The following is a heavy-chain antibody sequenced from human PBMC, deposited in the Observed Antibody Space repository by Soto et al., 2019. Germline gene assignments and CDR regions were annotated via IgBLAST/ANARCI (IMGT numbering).Heavy chain of an antibody. J-gene: IGHJ3*02. Sequence: PSQTLSLTCAISGDSVSSDSAAWKWIRQCPSRGLEWLGRTYYRSKWYNDYAVSVKSRITINPDTSKNQFSLQLNSVTPEDTAVYYCEREVYFWITFVRIIGTPDAFDIWGQGTMVTVSS. D-gene: IGHD3-3*01. CDR1: GDSVSSDSAA. V-gene: IGHV6-1*01. CDR2: TYYRSKWYN. CDR3: EREVYFWITFVRIIGTPDAFDI.